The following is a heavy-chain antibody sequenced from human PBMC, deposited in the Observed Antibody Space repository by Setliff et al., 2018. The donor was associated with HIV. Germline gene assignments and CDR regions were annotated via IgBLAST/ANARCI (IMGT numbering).Heavy chain of an antibody. CDR1: GGSISSSSYY. D-gene: IGHD6-19*01. J-gene: IGHJ4*02. CDR2: IYYSGST. CDR3: ASVQVDSSGPFDY. Sequence: SETLSLTCTVSGGSISSSSYYWGWIRQPPGQGLEWIGSIYYSGSTYYNPTRKNRVTISVETSKNQFSLKLSSVTAADTAVYYCASVQVDSSGPFDYWGQGTLVTVSS. V-gene: IGHV4-39*07.